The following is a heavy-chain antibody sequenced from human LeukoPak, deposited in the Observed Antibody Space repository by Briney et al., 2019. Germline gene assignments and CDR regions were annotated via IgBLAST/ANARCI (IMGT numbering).Heavy chain of an antibody. V-gene: IGHV1-69*05. CDR1: GGTFSSHA. D-gene: IGHD3-3*01. CDR2: IIPIFGTA. J-gene: IGHJ5*02. Sequence: SVKVSCKASGGTFSSHAISWVRQAPGQGLEWMGRIIPIFGTANYAQKFQGRVTITTDESTSTAYMELSSLRSEDTAVYYYAESGQYNWFDPWGQGTLVTVSS. CDR3: AESGQYNWFDP.